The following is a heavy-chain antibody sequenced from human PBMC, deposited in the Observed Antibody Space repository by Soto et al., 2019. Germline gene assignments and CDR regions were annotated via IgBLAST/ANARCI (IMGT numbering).Heavy chain of an antibody. Sequence: QVQLQQWGAGLLKPSETLSLTCGVYGGSFSGYYWSWIRQRPGKGLEWIGEINPSGGTNYNPSLKSLVTISVDTSKNQFSLKVTSETVAETAVYSCPRVKASRGQRDFASWRQGTLVTVSS. CDR1: GGSFSGYY. D-gene: IGHD3-3*01. CDR2: INPSGGT. V-gene: IGHV4-34*01. CDR3: PRVKASRGQRDFAS. J-gene: IGHJ4*02.